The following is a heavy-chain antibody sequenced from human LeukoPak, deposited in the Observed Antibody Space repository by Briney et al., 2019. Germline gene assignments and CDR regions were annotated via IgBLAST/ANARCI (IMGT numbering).Heavy chain of an antibody. CDR2: ISAYNGNT. D-gene: IGHD3-22*01. CDR3: ARNAPIPYYYDSSGYFIYAFDI. CDR1: GYTFTSYG. V-gene: IGHV1-18*01. Sequence: ASVKVSCKASGYTFTSYGISWVRQAPGQGLEWMGWISAYNGNTNYAQKLQGRVTMTTDTSTSTAYMELRSLRSDDTAVYYCARNAPIPYYYDSSGYFIYAFDIWGQGTMVTVSS. J-gene: IGHJ3*02.